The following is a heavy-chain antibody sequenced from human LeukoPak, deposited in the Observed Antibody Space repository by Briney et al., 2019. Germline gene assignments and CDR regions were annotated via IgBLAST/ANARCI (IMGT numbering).Heavy chain of an antibody. CDR3: ASWLERYYFDY. CDR1: GGSFSGYY. D-gene: IGHD6-19*01. V-gene: IGHV4-34*01. Sequence: PSETLSLTCAVYGGSFSGYYWSWIRQPPGKGLEWIGEINHSGSTNYNPSLKSRVTISVDTSKNQFSLKLSSVTAADTAVYYCASWLERYYFDYWGQGTLVTVSS. J-gene: IGHJ4*02. CDR2: INHSGST.